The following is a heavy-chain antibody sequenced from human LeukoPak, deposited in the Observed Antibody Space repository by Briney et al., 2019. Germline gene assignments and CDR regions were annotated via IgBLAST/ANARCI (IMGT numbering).Heavy chain of an antibody. V-gene: IGHV3-48*03. J-gene: IGHJ4*02. CDR1: GFTFSSYE. Sequence: PGGSLRLSCAASGFTFSSYEMNWVRQAPGKGLEWVSYISSSGSTIYYADSVKGRFTISRDNAKNSLYLQMNSLRAEDTAVYYCALDWGCSSTSCYYFDYWGQGTLVTVSS. D-gene: IGHD2-2*01. CDR3: ALDWGCSSTSCYYFDY. CDR2: ISSSGSTI.